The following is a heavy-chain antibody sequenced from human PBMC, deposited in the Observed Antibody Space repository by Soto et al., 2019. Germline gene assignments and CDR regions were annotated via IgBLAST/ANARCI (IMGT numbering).Heavy chain of an antibody. V-gene: IGHV3-23*01. Sequence: GGSLRLSCAASGFPFTNYGVSWVRQAPGQGLEWVSSITTSGTATYYADSVKGRFTISRDSSNNTLFLQMYSLRAEDTAVYYCARGTFGPDSWGQGTLVTVSS. D-gene: IGHD3-3*01. CDR3: ARGTFGPDS. CDR1: GFPFTNYG. CDR2: ITTSGTAT. J-gene: IGHJ4*02.